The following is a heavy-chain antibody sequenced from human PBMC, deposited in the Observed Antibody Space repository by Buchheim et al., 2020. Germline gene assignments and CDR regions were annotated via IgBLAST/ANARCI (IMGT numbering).Heavy chain of an antibody. CDR1: GFSFDEYT. CDR3: TKDRYCPGGICPLDY. D-gene: IGHD2-8*02. J-gene: IGHJ4*02. V-gene: IGHV3-9*01. CDR2: ITWDSANI. Sequence: EAQLVESGGGLVQPGRSLRLSCAASGFSFDEYTMHWVRLIPGKGLEWVSRITWDSANIDYADSVRGRFTVSRDNAKDSLYPQMNSLRPEDTALYYCTKDRYCPGGICPLDYWGQGTL.